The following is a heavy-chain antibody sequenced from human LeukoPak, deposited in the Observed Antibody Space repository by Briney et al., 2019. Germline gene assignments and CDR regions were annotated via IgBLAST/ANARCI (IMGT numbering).Heavy chain of an antibody. V-gene: IGHV3-53*01. CDR3: ARVGVAVGRKGLNWFDP. J-gene: IGHJ5*02. Sequence: QPGGSLRLSCAASGFIVNNKYMTWVRQAPGKGLEWVSLIYNDGRTYYADSVKGRCTISRDNSKNTLYLQMNSLRVEDTAVYYCARVGVAVGRKGLNWFDPWGQGTLVTVSS. CDR1: GFIVNNKY. CDR2: IYNDGRT. D-gene: IGHD6-19*01.